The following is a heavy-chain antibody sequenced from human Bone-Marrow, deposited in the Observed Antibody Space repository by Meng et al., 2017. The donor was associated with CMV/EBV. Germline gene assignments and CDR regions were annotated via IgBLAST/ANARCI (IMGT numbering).Heavy chain of an antibody. Sequence: SVKVSCKASGGTFSSYAISWVRQAPGQGLEWMGGIIPILGIANYAQKFQGRVTITADKSTSTAYMELSSLRSEDTAVYYCARGRVGTTTYYYDSSGYLRPPDYWGQGTRVTGCS. V-gene: IGHV1-69*10. CDR3: ARGRVGTTTYYYDSSGYLRPPDY. D-gene: IGHD3-22*01. J-gene: IGHJ4*02. CDR2: IIPILGIA. CDR1: GGTFSSYA.